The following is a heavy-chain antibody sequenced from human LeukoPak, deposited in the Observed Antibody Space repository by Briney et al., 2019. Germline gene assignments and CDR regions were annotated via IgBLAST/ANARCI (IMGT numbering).Heavy chain of an antibody. J-gene: IGHJ5*02. CDR3: ARVALGSYNWFDP. CDR1: GFIFSDYY. V-gene: IGHV3-74*01. D-gene: IGHD3-10*01. CDR2: ISPDGSRT. Sequence: PGGSLRLSCAASGFIFSDYYMGWVRQAPGKGLVWVSRISPDGSRTTYADSVKGRFTISRDNAKNTVYLQMNSLRAEDTAVYYCARVALGSYNWFDPWGQGTLVTVSS.